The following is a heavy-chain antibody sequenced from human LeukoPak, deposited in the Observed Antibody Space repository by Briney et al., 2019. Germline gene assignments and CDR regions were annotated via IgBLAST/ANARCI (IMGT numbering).Heavy chain of an antibody. D-gene: IGHD3-3*01. CDR3: ARDYDFWSGPYYFDY. V-gene: IGHV3-21*01. CDR1: GFTFSSYS. J-gene: IGHJ4*02. Sequence: GGSLRLSCAASGFTFSSYSMNWVRQAPGKGLEWVSSISSSSSYIYYADSVKGRFTISRDNAKNSLYLQMNSLRAEDTAVYYCARDYDFWSGPYYFDYWGQGTLVTVSS. CDR2: ISSSSSYI.